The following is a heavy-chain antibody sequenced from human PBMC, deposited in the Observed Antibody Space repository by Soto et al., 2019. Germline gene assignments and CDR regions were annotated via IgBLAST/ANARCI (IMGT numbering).Heavy chain of an antibody. Sequence: QVQMVQSGAEVKKPGSSARVSCKVSGGTFSRHSISWVRQAPGQGLEWMGGIIPIFDATQYAQKFQGRLTITADESTTTFHMDLSGLRPADTAIYYCARDLTSVRGSWGQGPLVTVS. J-gene: IGHJ4*02. CDR3: ARDLTSVRGS. CDR2: IIPIFDAT. V-gene: IGHV1-69*01. CDR1: GGTFSRHS.